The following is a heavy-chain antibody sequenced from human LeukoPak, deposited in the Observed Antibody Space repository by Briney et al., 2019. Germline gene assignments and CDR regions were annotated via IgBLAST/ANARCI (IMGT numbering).Heavy chain of an antibody. CDR3: ARDQATVVTRGWFDP. J-gene: IGHJ5*02. CDR1: GFTFSSYS. V-gene: IGHV3-48*04. Sequence: GGSLRLSCAASGFTFSSYSMNWVRQAPGKGLEWVSYISSSSSTIYYADSVKGRFTISRDNAKNSLYLQMNSLRAEDTAVYYCARDQATVVTRGWFDPWGQGTLVTVSS. CDR2: ISSSSSTI. D-gene: IGHD4-23*01.